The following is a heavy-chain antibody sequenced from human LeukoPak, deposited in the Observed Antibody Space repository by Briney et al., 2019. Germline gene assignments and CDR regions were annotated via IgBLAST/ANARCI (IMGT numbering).Heavy chain of an antibody. V-gene: IGHV1-46*02. CDR2: INPSGSST. J-gene: IGHJ5*02. D-gene: IGHD3-16*02. CDR1: GYRLNNYY. Sequence: ASVKVSCKASGYRLNNYYMHWVRQAPGQGLEWMGLINPSGSSTLYAQKFQGRVTMTRDMSTTTDYMELSSLRSEDTAVYYCARDNSVGDIAWWFDPWGQGTLVTVSS. CDR3: ARDNSVGDIAWWFDP.